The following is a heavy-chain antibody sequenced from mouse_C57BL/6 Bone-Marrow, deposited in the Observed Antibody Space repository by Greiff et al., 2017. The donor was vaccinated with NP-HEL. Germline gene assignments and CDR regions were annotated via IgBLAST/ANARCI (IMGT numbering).Heavy chain of an antibody. Sequence: QVHVKQPGAELVKPGASVKMSCKASGYTFTSYWITWVKQRPGQGLEWIGDIYPGSGSTNYNEKFKSKATLTVDTSSSTAYMQLSSLTSEDSAVYYCARTITTVVATSDYFDYWGQGTTLTVSS. D-gene: IGHD1-1*01. CDR1: GYTFTSYW. CDR3: ARTITTVVATSDYFDY. V-gene: IGHV1-55*01. CDR2: IYPGSGST. J-gene: IGHJ2*01.